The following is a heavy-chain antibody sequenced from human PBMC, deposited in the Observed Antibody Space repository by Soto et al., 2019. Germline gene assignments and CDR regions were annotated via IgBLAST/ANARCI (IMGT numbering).Heavy chain of an antibody. Sequence: EVQVLESGGGLVQPGGSLRLSCAASGFTFSNYAMSWVRQTPGKGLEWVSSISGSGRNTYYGDSVKGRFTISRDNSKNTLFLQMNSLRAEDTAVYYCAKLKSFGGSYSGSDPWGQGTLVTVSS. CDR1: GFTFSNYA. J-gene: IGHJ5*02. CDR2: ISGSGRNT. CDR3: AKLKSFGGSYSGSDP. D-gene: IGHD1-26*01. V-gene: IGHV3-23*01.